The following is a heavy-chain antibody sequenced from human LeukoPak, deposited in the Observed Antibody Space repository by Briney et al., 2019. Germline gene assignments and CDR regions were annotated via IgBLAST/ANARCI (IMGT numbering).Heavy chain of an antibody. D-gene: IGHD4-23*01. CDR3: ARDKAVTTEVTQHFQH. CDR1: GYTFTGYY. CDR2: ISAYNGYT. J-gene: IGHJ1*01. V-gene: IGHV1-18*04. Sequence: ASVKVSCKASGYTFTGYYMHWVRQAPGQGLEWMGWISAYNGYTDYAQKLQFRVTMTTDTSTSTAYMELRSLRSDDTAVYYCARDKAVTTEVTQHFQHWGQGTLVTVSS.